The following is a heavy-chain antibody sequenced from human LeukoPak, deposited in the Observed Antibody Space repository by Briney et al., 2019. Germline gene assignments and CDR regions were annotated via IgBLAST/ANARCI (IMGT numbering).Heavy chain of an antibody. CDR2: INQGGSDK. D-gene: IGHD1-14*01. CDR3: TRDRSRAEDD. CDR1: GFTFSGHW. Sequence: GGSLRLPCAASGFTFSGHWMSWVRQAPGKGLEWVANINQGGSDKYYVDSVKGRFTISRDNANNLLYLQMNSLRDEDTAVYYCTRDRSRAEDDWGQGTLVTVSS. V-gene: IGHV3-7*01. J-gene: IGHJ4*02.